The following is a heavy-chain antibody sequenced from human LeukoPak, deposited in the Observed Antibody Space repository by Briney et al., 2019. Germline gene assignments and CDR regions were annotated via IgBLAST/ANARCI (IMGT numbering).Heavy chain of an antibody. CDR3: ARPKPHSSGWVFDY. J-gene: IGHJ4*02. CDR2: INHSGST. V-gene: IGHV4-34*01. CDR1: GGSFSGYY. Sequence: SETLSLTYAVYGGSFSGYYWSWIRQPPGKGLEWIGEINHSGSTNYNPSLKSRVTISVDTSKNQFSLKLSSVTAADTAVYYCARPKPHSSGWVFDYWGQGTLVTVSS. D-gene: IGHD6-19*01.